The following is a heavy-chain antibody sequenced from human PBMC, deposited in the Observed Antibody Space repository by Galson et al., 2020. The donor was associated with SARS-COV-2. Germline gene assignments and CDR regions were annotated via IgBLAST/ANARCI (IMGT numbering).Heavy chain of an antibody. D-gene: IGHD3-9*01. V-gene: IGHV4-30-4*01. CDR3: ARAGADILSAYNWFDP. Sequence: SETLSLTCIVSGFSISSVDYYWSWIRQPPGQGLAWIVYIYNTGSAYYKPSLKSRVSMSVDTSKNQFSLKMTSLTVADTAVYYCARAGADILSAYNWFDPWGQGTLVTVSS. CDR2: IYNTGSA. J-gene: IGHJ5*02. CDR1: GFSISSVDYY.